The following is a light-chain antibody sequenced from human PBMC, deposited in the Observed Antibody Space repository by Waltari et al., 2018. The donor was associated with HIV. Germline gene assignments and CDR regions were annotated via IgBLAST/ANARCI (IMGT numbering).Light chain of an antibody. CDR1: SSDIGGHNY. V-gene: IGLV2-11*01. J-gene: IGLJ2*01. CDR2: DLT. CDR3: CSFAGSYTWL. Sequence: QSALTQPRSVSGSPGQSVTISCTGTSSDIGGHNYVSWYQQLPGKVPKLMIYDLTKRPVGVPDRFSGSKSGNTASLTISGLQAEDEADYYCCSFAGSYTWLFGGGTKLTVL.